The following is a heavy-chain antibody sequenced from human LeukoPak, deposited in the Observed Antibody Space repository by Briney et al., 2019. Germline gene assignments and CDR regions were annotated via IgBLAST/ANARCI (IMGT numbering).Heavy chain of an antibody. V-gene: IGHV1-18*01. D-gene: IGHD2-2*01. CDR2: ISAYNGYT. J-gene: IGHJ3*02. CDR3: ARDEYCSSTSCYLAEAFDI. Sequence: ASVKVSCKASGYTFTSYGISWVRQAPGQGLEWMGWISAYNGYTNYAQKLQGRVTMTTDTSTSTAYMELRSLRSDDTAVYYCARDEYCSSTSCYLAEAFDIWGQGTMVTVSS. CDR1: GYTFTSYG.